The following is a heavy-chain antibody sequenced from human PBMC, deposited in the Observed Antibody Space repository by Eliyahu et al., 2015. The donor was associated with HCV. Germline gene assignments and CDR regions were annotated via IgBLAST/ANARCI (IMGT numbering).Heavy chain of an antibody. Sequence: QVQLQQWGAGLLKPWETLSLTCAXYGGSFSGYYWDWIRQSPGKGLEWIGEXNRSGGTNYNPSLKSRVSISVDTSKNQFXLKLTSVTAADTAVYYCTRGRIAVAATGWFDPWGQGTLVTVSS. J-gene: IGHJ5*02. CDR2: XNRSGGT. CDR1: GGSFSGYY. CDR3: TRGRIAVAATGWFDP. D-gene: IGHD6-19*01. V-gene: IGHV4-34*01.